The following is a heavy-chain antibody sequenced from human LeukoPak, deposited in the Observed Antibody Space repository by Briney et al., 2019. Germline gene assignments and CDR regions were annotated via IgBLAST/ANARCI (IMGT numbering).Heavy chain of an antibody. J-gene: IGHJ5*02. CDR3: ARDKAHSYGRYFDP. D-gene: IGHD5-18*01. V-gene: IGHV4-59*01. Sequence: SETLSLTCTVSGGSISTYYWNWIRQTPGKGLGWIGHISYGNTDYNPPLKSRVTISVDTSKNQFSLKLTSVTAADTAVYYCARDKAHSYGRYFDPWGQGALVTVSS. CDR2: ISYGNT. CDR1: GGSISTYY.